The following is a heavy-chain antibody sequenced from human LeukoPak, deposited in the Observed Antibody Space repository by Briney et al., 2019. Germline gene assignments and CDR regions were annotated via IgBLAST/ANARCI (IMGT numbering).Heavy chain of an antibody. CDR1: GYTFTGYY. D-gene: IGHD1-26*01. Sequence: GASVKVSCKASGYTFTGYYMHWVRQAPGQGLEWVGWINPNSGGTNYAQKFQGRVTMTRDTSISTAYMELSRLRSDDTAVYYCASTRYRSRQGSYYFDYWGQGTLVTVSS. CDR2: INPNSGGT. J-gene: IGHJ4*02. V-gene: IGHV1-2*02. CDR3: ASTRYRSRQGSYYFDY.